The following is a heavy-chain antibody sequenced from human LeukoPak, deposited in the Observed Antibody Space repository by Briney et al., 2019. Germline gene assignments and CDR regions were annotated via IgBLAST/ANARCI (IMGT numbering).Heavy chain of an antibody. D-gene: IGHD1-1*01. CDR1: GFTFSSYW. CDR2: INTDGTTT. J-gene: IGHJ4*02. CDR3: ARDPWGYRAGVMDF. V-gene: IGHV3-74*01. Sequence: GGSLRLSCGASGFTFSSYWMHWVRQAPGKGLVWVSRINTDGTTTDHADSVKDRFTISRDNAKNTLYVQMNSLRAEDTAVYFCARDPWGYRAGVMDFWGLGTLVTVSS.